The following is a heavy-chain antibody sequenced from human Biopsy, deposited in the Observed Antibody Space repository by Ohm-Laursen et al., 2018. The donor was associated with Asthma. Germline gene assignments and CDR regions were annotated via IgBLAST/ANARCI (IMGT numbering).Heavy chain of an antibody. CDR1: GFTFSTYG. CDR3: ARAGESDLVGGLDV. J-gene: IGHJ6*02. Sequence: SLRLSCAASGFTFSTYGMHWVRQAPGKGLEWVAFIAWDGINSYYADSVKGRFTISRDNSRNTLYLQKNSLRADDTDVYYCARAGESDLVGGLDVWGQGTTVTVS. V-gene: IGHV3-30*03. CDR2: IAWDGINS. D-gene: IGHD2-21*01.